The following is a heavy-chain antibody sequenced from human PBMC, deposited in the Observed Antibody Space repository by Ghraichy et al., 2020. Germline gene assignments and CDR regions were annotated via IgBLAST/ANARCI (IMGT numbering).Heavy chain of an antibody. D-gene: IGHD2-15*01. V-gene: IGHV1-2*02. CDR1: GYTFTGYY. CDR2: INPNSGGT. J-gene: IGHJ4*02. CDR3: AREGGYCSGGSCYEPALY. Sequence: VQVSCKASGYTFTGYYMHWVRQAPGQGLEWMGWINPNSGGTNYAQKFQGRVTMTRDTSISTAYMELSRLRSDDTAVYYCAREGGYCSGGSCYEPALYWGQGTLVTVSS.